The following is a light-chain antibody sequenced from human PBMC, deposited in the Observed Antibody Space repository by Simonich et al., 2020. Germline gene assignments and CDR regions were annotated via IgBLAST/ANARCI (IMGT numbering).Light chain of an antibody. CDR1: SGSIASNY. Sequence: NFMLPQPPSVSESPGKTVTISCTRSSGSIASNYVQLNQQRQGRAPTTVIYEYNTRPSVVPERCAGSIDSSSNSASLTISGLKTEDEADYYCQSYDSSIWVFGGGTKLTVL. CDR3: QSYDSSIWV. CDR2: EYN. V-gene: IGLV6-57*03. J-gene: IGLJ3*02.